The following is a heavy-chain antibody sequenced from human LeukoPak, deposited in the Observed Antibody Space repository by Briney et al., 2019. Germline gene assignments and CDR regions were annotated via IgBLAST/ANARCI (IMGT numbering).Heavy chain of an antibody. J-gene: IGHJ4*02. CDR2: ISSNGGST. D-gene: IGHD4-23*01. CDR1: GFTFSSYA. Sequence: PGGSLRLSCAASGFTFSSYAMHWVRQAPGKGLEYVSAISSNGGSTYYANSVKGRFTISRDNSKNTLYLQMGSLRAEDMAVYYCARTTVVTPSYFDYWGQGTQVTVSS. CDR3: ARTTVVTPSYFDY. V-gene: IGHV3-64*01.